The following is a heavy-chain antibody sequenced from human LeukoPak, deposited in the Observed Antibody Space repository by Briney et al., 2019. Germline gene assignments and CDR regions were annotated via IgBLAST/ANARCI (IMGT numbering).Heavy chain of an antibody. J-gene: IGHJ4*02. CDR3: ARGENLSSGWQYYFDY. V-gene: IGHV4-30-2*01. D-gene: IGHD6-19*01. CDR2: IYHSGST. Sequence: PSQTLSLTCAVSGGSISSGGYSWSWIRQPPGKGLEWIGYIYHSGSTYYNPSLKSRVTISVDRSKNQFSLKLSSVTAADTAVYYCARGENLSSGWQYYFDYWGQGTLVTVSS. CDR1: GGSISSGGYS.